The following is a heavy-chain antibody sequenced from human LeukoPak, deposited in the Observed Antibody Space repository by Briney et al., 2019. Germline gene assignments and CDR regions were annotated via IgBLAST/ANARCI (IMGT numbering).Heavy chain of an antibody. CDR2: INSDGSST. Sequence: GGSLRLSCAASGFTFSSYWMHWVRQAPGKGLVWVSRINSDGSSTSYADSVKGRFTISRDNAKNTLYLQMNSLRAEDTAVYYCARGLIVVVPAANNWFDPWGQGTLVTVSS. J-gene: IGHJ5*02. CDR3: ARGLIVVVPAANNWFDP. CDR1: GFTFSSYW. D-gene: IGHD2-2*01. V-gene: IGHV3-74*01.